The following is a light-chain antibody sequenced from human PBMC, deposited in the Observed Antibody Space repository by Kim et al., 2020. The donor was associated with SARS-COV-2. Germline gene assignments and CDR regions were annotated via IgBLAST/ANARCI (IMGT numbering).Light chain of an antibody. J-gene: IGLJ3*02. Sequence: SYELTQPPSVSLSPGQTARITCSGDALPKQYAYWFQQKPGQAPVLGIYKDTERPSGIPERFSGSTSGTTVTLTISGVQAEDEADYYCQSADSSDTFWVFGGGTQLTVL. CDR3: QSADSSDTFWV. V-gene: IGLV3-25*03. CDR1: ALPKQY. CDR2: KDT.